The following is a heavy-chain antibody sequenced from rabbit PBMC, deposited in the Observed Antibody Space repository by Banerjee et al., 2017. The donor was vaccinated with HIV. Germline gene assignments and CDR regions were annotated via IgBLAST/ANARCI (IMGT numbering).Heavy chain of an antibody. D-gene: IGHD6-1*01. J-gene: IGHJ4*01. CDR3: ARDNVGDGGYGYGDL. V-gene: IGHV1S45*01. Sequence: QEQLEESGGDLVKPEGSLTLTCTASGFSFSNKCVMCWVRQAPGKGLEWIACINTSSGNTVYATWAKGRFTISETSSTTVTLQMTSLTPADTATYFCARDNVGDGGYGYGDLWGQGTLVTVS. CDR2: INTSSGNT. CDR1: GFSFSNKCV.